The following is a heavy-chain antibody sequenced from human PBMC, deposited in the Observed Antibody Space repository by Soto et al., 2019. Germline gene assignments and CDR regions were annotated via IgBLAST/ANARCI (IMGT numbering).Heavy chain of an antibody. Sequence: SETLSLTCTVSGGFISSYYWSWIRQSPGKGLEWIGYTHHTGSTNYNPSLKSRVTMSLNTSRNQFSLKLYSVTAADTAVYYCARSIDSSGYYFSNCWGQGTLVTVSS. J-gene: IGHJ4*02. CDR1: GGFISSYY. CDR2: THHTGST. CDR3: ARSIDSSGYYFSNC. D-gene: IGHD3-22*01. V-gene: IGHV4-59*01.